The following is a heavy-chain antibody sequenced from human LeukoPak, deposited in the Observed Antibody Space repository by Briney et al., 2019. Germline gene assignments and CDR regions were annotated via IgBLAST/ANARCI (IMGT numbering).Heavy chain of an antibody. D-gene: IGHD6-19*01. Sequence: VASVKVSCKASGYTFTSYSITWVRQAPGQGLEWMGWINIYNGKTAYSQKLQGRITMTTDTSTSTAYMELRSLRSDDTALYYCARDRLAVAGTLGIVVDAFDIWGQGTMVTVSS. J-gene: IGHJ3*02. CDR2: INIYNGKT. CDR3: ARDRLAVAGTLGIVVDAFDI. CDR1: GYTFTSYS. V-gene: IGHV1-18*04.